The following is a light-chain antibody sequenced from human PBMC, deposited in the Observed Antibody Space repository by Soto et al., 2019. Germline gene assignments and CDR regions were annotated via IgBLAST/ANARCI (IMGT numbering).Light chain of an antibody. CDR1: SRDVGNYNS. CDR2: DVT. J-gene: IGLJ1*01. CDR3: SSFTSSITYV. V-gene: IGLV2-14*01. Sequence: QSVLTQPASVSGSPGQSITISCTGTSRDVGNYNSVSWYRQDPGKAPKLMIYDVTNRPSGVSNRFSGSKSGNTASLTISGLQAEEEADYYCSSFTSSITYVFGTGTKVTVL.